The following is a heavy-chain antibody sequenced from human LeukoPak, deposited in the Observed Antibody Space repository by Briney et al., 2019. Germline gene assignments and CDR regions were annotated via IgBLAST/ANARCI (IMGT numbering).Heavy chain of an antibody. J-gene: IGHJ4*02. CDR1: GGSISSSTYC. Sequence: SETLSLTCSVSGGSISSSTYCWGWIRQPPGKGLEWIGTICYSGSTFHNPSLKSRVTLSVDTSKNQFSLRLSSVPAADTAVYYCARRLGLQLSLDYWGQGTLVTVSS. D-gene: IGHD2-21*02. CDR2: ICYSGST. CDR3: ARRLGLQLSLDY. V-gene: IGHV4-39*01.